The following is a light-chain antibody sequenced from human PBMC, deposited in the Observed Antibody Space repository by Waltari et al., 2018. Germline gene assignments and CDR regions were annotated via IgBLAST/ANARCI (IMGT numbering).Light chain of an antibody. V-gene: IGKV2-30*02. CDR3: MQGTHWPT. CDR1: QSLVHSDGNTY. J-gene: IGKJ1*01. Sequence: DVVMTQSPLSLPVTLGQPASISCRSSQSLVHSDGNTYLTWFHQRPGKSPRRLIYEVSNRDSGVPDRFSGSGSGTDFTLKISRVEAEDIGVYYCMQGTHWPTFGQGTKVEIK. CDR2: EVS.